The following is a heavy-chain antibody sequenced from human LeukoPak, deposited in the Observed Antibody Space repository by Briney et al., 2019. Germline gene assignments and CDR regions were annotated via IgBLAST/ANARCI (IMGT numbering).Heavy chain of an antibody. CDR3: ARDGNYYDSSGPADY. CDR1: GFIFSSHW. D-gene: IGHD3-22*01. J-gene: IGHJ4*02. Sequence: GGSLRLSCASSGFIFSSHWMHWVRQAPGKGLEWVSRINGDGTKTNYADSVKGRFIVSRDNARNTLFLQMNSLRDEDTAVYYCARDGNYYDSSGPADYWGQGTLVTVSS. CDR2: INGDGTKT. V-gene: IGHV3-74*01.